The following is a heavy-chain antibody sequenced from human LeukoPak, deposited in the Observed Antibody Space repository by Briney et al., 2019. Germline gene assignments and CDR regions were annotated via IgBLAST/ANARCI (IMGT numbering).Heavy chain of an antibody. Sequence: GGSLRLSCAASGFTFSDYYMSWIRQAPGKGLERVSYISSSGSTIYYADSVKGRFTISRDNAKNSLYLQMNSLRAEDTAVYYCARVGPRSKYSSSWYFDYWGQGTLVTVSS. CDR2: ISSSGSTI. V-gene: IGHV3-11*01. CDR1: GFTFSDYY. D-gene: IGHD6-13*01. CDR3: ARVGPRSKYSSSWYFDY. J-gene: IGHJ4*02.